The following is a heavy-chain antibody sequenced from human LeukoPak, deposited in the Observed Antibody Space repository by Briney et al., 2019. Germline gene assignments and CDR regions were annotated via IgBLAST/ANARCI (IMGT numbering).Heavy chain of an antibody. CDR2: ISYDGSNK. D-gene: IGHD3-22*01. CDR1: GFTFSSYA. CDR3: ARDPLIYYYDSSGYLDY. J-gene: IGHJ4*02. Sequence: GSLRLSCAASGFTFSSYAMHWVRQAPGKGLEWVAVISYDGSNKYYADSVKGRFTISRDNSKNTLYLQMNSLRAEDTAVYYCARDPLIYYYDSSGYLDYWGQGTLVTVSS. V-gene: IGHV3-30-3*01.